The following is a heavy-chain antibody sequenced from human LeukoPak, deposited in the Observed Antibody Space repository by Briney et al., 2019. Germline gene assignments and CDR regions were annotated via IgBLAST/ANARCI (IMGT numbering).Heavy chain of an antibody. CDR2: IKSKTDGGTT. Sequence: GGSLRLSCAASGFTFSNAWMSWVRQAPGKGLEWVGRIKSKTDGGTTDYAAPVKGRFTISRDDSKNTLHLQMNSLKTEDTAVYYCTTVGVDTAMANDYWGQGTLVTVSS. CDR1: GFTFSNAW. V-gene: IGHV3-15*01. CDR3: TTVGVDTAMANDY. D-gene: IGHD5-18*01. J-gene: IGHJ4*02.